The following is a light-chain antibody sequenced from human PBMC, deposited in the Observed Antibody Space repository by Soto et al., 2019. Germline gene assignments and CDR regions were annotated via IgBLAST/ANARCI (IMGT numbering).Light chain of an antibody. CDR2: GAS. CDR3: QKYNNWPPHT. J-gene: IGKJ5*01. V-gene: IGKV3-15*01. Sequence: EVVMTQSPATLSVSPGERATLSCRASQSVLSYLAWYQQKPGQAPRLLIYGASTRATGIPARFSGSGSGTEFTLTISSLPSEDFAVYYCQKYNNWPPHTFGQGTRLEIK. CDR1: QSVLSY.